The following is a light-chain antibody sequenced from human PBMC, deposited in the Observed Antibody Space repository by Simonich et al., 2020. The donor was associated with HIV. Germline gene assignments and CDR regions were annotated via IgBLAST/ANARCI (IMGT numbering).Light chain of an antibody. CDR2: WAT. CDR1: QSVLYSSNNKNY. Sequence: DIVMTQSPDSLAVALGERATINCKSSQSVLYSSNNKNYLAWYQQKPEQPPKLLIYWATTRESGVPDRFRGSGFGTDFTLTISSLQAEDVAVYHCQHYYSTPPTFGQGTKVEIK. CDR3: QHYYSTPPT. J-gene: IGKJ1*01. V-gene: IGKV4-1*01.